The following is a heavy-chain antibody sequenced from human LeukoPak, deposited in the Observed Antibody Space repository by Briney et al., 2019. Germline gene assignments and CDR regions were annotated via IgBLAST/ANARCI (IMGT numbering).Heavy chain of an antibody. CDR2: IYYSGST. CDR1: GGSISSSSYY. V-gene: IGHV4-39*01. D-gene: IGHD5-24*01. Sequence: SETLSLTCTVSGGSISSSSYYWGWIRQPPCNGLDWIGGIYYSGSTYYNPSLKSRVTISVDTSKNQFSLKLSSVTAADTAVYYCARQAGTMATYNWFDPWGQGTLVTVSS. J-gene: IGHJ5*02. CDR3: ARQAGTMATYNWFDP.